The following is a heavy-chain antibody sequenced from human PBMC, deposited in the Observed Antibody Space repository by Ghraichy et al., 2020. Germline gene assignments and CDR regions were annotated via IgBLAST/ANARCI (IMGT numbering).Heavy chain of an antibody. CDR3: AKDSSGWYASRNYFYYGMDV. CDR1: GFTFSSYG. J-gene: IGHJ6*02. V-gene: IGHV3-30*18. CDR2: ISYDGSNK. D-gene: IGHD6-19*01. Sequence: GESLNISCEASGFTFSSYGMHWVRQAPGKGLEWVAIISYDGSNKYYVDSVKGRFTISKDNSKNTLYLQMNSLRAEDTAVYYCAKDSSGWYASRNYFYYGMDVWGQGTTVTVSS.